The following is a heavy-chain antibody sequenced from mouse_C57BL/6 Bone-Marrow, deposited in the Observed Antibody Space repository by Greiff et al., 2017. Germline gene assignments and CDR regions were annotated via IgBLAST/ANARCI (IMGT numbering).Heavy chain of an antibody. CDR2: IDPSDSYT. V-gene: IGHV1-50*01. CDR3: ARDYGNRAY. D-gene: IGHD2-1*01. Sequence: QVQLQQPGAELVKPGASVKLSCKASGYTFTSYWMQWVKQRPGQGLEWIGEIDPSDSYTNYTQKFKGKATLTVDTSSSTAYMQLSSLTSEDSAVYDGARDYGNRAYWGKGTLVTVSA. J-gene: IGHJ3*01. CDR1: GYTFTSYW.